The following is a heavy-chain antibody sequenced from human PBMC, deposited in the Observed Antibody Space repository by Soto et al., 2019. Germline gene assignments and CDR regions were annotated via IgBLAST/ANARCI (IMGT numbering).Heavy chain of an antibody. J-gene: IGHJ6*02. Sequence: GSLRLSCAASGFTFSSYAMHWVRQAPGKGLEWVAVISYDGSNKYYADSVKGRFTISRDNSKNTLYLQMNSLRAEDTAVYYCAGDNRAGYYYYGMDVWGQGTTVTSP. V-gene: IGHV3-30-3*01. CDR2: ISYDGSNK. CDR1: GFTFSSYA. D-gene: IGHD6-13*01. CDR3: AGDNRAGYYYYGMDV.